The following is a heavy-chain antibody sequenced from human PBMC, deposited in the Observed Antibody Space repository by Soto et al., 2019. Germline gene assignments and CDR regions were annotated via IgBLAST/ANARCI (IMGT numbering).Heavy chain of an antibody. V-gene: IGHV4-34*01. CDR3: ALKGRYCSSTSCYVADY. CDR2: INHSGST. CDR1: GGSFSGYY. D-gene: IGHD2-2*01. Sequence: QVQLQQWGAGLLKPSETLSLTCAVYGGSFSGYYWSWIRQPPGKGLEWIGEINHSGSTNYNPSLKSRVTISVDTSKNQFSLKLSSGTAADTAVYYCALKGRYCSSTSCYVADYWGQGTLVTVSS. J-gene: IGHJ4*02.